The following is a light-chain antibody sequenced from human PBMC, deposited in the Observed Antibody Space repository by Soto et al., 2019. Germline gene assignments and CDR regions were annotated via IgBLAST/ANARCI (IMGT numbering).Light chain of an antibody. CDR3: QQYNSYWT. J-gene: IGKJ1*01. Sequence: DIHMTQSPSTLSASVGDRVTITCRASQSISSWLAWYQQKPGKAPKLLIYKASSLQIGVPSRFSGSGSGTEFTLTISRLQPDDFATYYCQQYNSYWTFGQGTKV. V-gene: IGKV1-5*03. CDR2: KAS. CDR1: QSISSW.